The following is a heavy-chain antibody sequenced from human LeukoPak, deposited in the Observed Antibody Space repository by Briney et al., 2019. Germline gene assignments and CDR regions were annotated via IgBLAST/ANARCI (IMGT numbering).Heavy chain of an antibody. CDR3: ARDNSVGDTAWWFDP. V-gene: IGHV1-46*01. J-gene: IGHJ5*02. D-gene: IGHD1-26*01. CDR1: GYTFTSYY. CDR2: INPSGSST. Sequence: ASVTVSCKASGYTFTSYYMHWVRQAPGQGLEWMGLINPSGSSTSYAQKFQGRLSLTRDRSTSTDYMELSSLRSEDTAVYYCARDNSVGDTAWWFDPWGQGTLVTVSS.